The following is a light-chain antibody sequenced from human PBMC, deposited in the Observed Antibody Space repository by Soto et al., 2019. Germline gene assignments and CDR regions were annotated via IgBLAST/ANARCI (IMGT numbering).Light chain of an antibody. CDR1: QTSGSNF. CDR3: QLYGIPPN. Sequence: SPGTLSLSPGETATLSCKTSQTSGSNFLAWYQHKPGQAPRLLIYASSNRATGIPDRFSGSASGPDFTPTINRLGPEDFAVYYCQLYGIPPNFGQGTRLEIK. J-gene: IGKJ5*01. V-gene: IGKV3-20*01. CDR2: ASS.